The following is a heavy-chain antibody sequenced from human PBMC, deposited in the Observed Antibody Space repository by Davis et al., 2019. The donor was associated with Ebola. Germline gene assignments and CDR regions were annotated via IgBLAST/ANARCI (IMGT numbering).Heavy chain of an antibody. CDR3: TSTYISRWYYFDY. Sequence: GESLKISCAASGFTSSGSAMHWVRQASGKGLEWVGRIRSKANSYATAYAASVKGRFTISRDDSKNTAYLQMNSLKTEDTAVYYCTSTYISRWYYFDYWGQGTLVTVSS. CDR2: IRSKANSYAT. D-gene: IGHD6-13*01. CDR1: GFTSSGSA. J-gene: IGHJ4*02. V-gene: IGHV3-73*01.